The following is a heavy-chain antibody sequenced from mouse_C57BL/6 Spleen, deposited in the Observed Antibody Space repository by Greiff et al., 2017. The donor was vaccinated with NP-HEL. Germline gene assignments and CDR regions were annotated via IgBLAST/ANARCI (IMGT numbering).Heavy chain of an antibody. CDR3: ARSSSSVY. CDR1: GYTFTSYW. V-gene: IGHV1-55*01. CDR2: IYPGSGSN. Sequence: QVKLQQPGAELVKPGASVKMSCKASGYTFTSYWITWVKQRPGQGLEWIGDIYPGSGSNNYNEKFKSKATLTVDTASSTAYMQFSSLTVYDAAVYYCARSSSSVYWGQGTTLTVSS. D-gene: IGHD3-2*02. J-gene: IGHJ2*01.